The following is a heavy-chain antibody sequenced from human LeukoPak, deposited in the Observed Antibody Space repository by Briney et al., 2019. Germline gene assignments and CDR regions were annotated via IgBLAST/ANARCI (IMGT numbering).Heavy chain of an antibody. CDR3: ARARGRRDGYNEFDY. D-gene: IGHD5-24*01. CDR2: IIPIFGTA. J-gene: IGHJ4*02. Sequence: GSSVKVSCKASGGTFSSYAISWVRQAPGQGLEWMGGIIPIFGTANYAQKFQGRVTITADKSTSTAYMELSSLRSEDTAVYYCARARGRRDGYNEFDYWGQGTPVTVSS. V-gene: IGHV1-69*06. CDR1: GGTFSSYA.